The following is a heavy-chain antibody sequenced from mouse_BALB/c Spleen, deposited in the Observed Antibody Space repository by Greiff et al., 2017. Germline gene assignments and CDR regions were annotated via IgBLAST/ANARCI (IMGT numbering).Heavy chain of an antibody. Sequence: EVQGVESGGGLVQPGGSLKLSCAVSGFTFSSDGLSWVRQTPDKRLQLVATINSNGGSTYYPDSVKGRFTISRDNAKNTLYLQMSSLKSEDTAMYYCARDLGYFDYWGQGTTLTVSS. J-gene: IGHJ2*01. CDR2: INSNGGST. CDR3: ARDLGYFDY. V-gene: IGHV5-6-3*01. CDR1: GFTFSSDG. D-gene: IGHD2-14*01.